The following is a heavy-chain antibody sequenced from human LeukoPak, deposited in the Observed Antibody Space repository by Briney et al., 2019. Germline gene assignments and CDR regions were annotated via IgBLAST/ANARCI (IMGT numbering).Heavy chain of an antibody. V-gene: IGHV4-34*01. J-gene: IGHJ3*02. CDR1: GGSFSGYY. D-gene: IGHD3-22*01. Sequence: SETLSLTCAVYGGSFSGYYWSWLRQPPGKGLEWIGEINHSGSTNYNPSLKSRVTISVDTSKNQFSLKLSSVTAADTAVYYCARQAPDSSGYDYVPRARLGAFDIWGQGTMVTVSS. CDR2: INHSGST. CDR3: ARQAPDSSGYDYVPRARLGAFDI.